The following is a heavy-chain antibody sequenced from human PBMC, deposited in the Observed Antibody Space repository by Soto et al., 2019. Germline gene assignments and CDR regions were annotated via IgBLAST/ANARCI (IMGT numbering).Heavy chain of an antibody. CDR3: ARTRSGWGVDY. CDR2: IKQDGSEK. Sequence: GGSLRLSCAASGFTFSGYWMTWGRQAPGKGLEWVANIKQDGSEKNYVDSVKGRFTISRDNAKNSLYLQMNSLRAEDTAVYYCARTRSGWGVDYWGQGTLVTVSS. CDR1: GFTFSGYW. D-gene: IGHD6-19*01. V-gene: IGHV3-7*03. J-gene: IGHJ4*02.